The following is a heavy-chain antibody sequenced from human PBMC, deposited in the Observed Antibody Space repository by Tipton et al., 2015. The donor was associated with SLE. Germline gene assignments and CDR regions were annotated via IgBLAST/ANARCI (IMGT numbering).Heavy chain of an antibody. CDR3: ARQSSSWPYYFDF. V-gene: IGHV4-59*01. Sequence: TLSLTCTVSGGSISSYYWSWIRPPPGKGLEWIGYIYYSGSTNYNPSLKSRVTISVDTSKNQFSLKLSSVTAADTAVYYRARQSSSWPYYFDFWGQGTLVTVSS. CDR2: IYYSGST. D-gene: IGHD6-13*01. CDR1: GGSISSYY. J-gene: IGHJ4*02.